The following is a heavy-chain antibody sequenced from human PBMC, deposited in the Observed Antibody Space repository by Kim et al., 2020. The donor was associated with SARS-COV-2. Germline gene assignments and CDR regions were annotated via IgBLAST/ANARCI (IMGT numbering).Heavy chain of an antibody. CDR1: GFTFSSYA. J-gene: IGHJ3*02. D-gene: IGHD6-19*01. Sequence: GGSLRLSCSASGFTFSSYAMHWVRQAPGKGLEYVSAISSNGGSTYYADSMKGRFTISRDNSKNTLYLQMSSLRAEDTAVYYCVRINDGYSSGWTQVIGGFDIWGQRTMVTVSS. CDR2: ISSNGGST. V-gene: IGHV3-64D*09. CDR3: VRINDGYSSGWTQVIGGFDI.